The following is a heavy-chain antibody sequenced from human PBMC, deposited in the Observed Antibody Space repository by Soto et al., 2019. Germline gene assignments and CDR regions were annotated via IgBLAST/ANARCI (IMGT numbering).Heavy chain of an antibody. J-gene: IGHJ6*02. D-gene: IGHD3-3*01. V-gene: IGHV1-58*01. Sequence: ASVKVSCKASGFPFTSSAVQWVRQARGQRLEWIGWIVVGSGNTNYAQKFQERVTITRDMSTSTAYMELSSLRSEETAVYYCAAPRFTFGVVMAQVDVWGQGTTVTVSS. CDR1: GFPFTSSA. CDR2: IVVGSGNT. CDR3: AAPRFTFGVVMAQVDV.